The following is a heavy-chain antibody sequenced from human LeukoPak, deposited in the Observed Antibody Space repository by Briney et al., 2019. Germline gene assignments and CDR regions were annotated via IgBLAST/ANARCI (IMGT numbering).Heavy chain of an antibody. D-gene: IGHD3-10*01. CDR3: ARPRYGSGNWFDP. CDR1: DGSISSNNFY. CDR2: IYYGRSP. V-gene: IGHV4-39*01. J-gene: IGHJ5*02. Sequence: KPSETLSLTCTVSDGSISSNNFYWGWIRQPPGKGLEWIGDIYYGRSPYYNPSLKSRLTISVDTSKNQFSLKLSSVTAADTAVYYCARPRYGSGNWFDPWGQGTLVTVSS.